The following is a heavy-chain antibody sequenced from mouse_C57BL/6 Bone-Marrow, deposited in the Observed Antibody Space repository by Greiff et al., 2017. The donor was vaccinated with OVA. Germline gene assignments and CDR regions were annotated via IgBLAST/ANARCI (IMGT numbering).Heavy chain of an antibody. J-gene: IGHJ3*01. D-gene: IGHD1-2*01. V-gene: IGHV5-9-1*02. CDR3: TRPSATLRWFAY. Sequence: VQLKESGEGLVKPGGSLKLSCAASGFTFSSYAMSWVRQTPEKRLEWVAYISSGGDYIYYADTVKGRFTISRDNARNTLYLQMSSLKSEDTAMYYCTRPSATLRWFAYWGQGTLVTVSA. CDR1: GFTFSSYA. CDR2: ISSGGDYI.